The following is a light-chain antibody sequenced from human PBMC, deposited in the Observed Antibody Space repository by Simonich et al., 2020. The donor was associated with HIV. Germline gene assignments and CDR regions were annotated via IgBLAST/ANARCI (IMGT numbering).Light chain of an antibody. J-gene: IGKJ1*01. CDR2: GPS. Sequence: EIVFTQSPGTLSLSPGERATLSCRASQSVSSSYLAWYQHKTGQAPRLLIYGPSSRATCIPDRFSGSGSGPDFTLTISRLEPEDFAVYYCQQYGSSPETFGQGTKVEIK. CDR1: QSVSSSY. V-gene: IGKV3-20*01. CDR3: QQYGSSPET.